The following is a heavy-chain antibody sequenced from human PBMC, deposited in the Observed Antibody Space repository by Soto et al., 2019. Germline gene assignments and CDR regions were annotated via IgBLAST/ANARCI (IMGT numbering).Heavy chain of an antibody. CDR3: ARWVEVSLDYFDS. V-gene: IGHV4-59*12. D-gene: IGHD2-15*01. Sequence: SETLSLTCTVSGGSISSYYWSWIRQPPGKGLEWIGYIYYSGSTNYNPSLKSRVTISVDTSKNQFSLNLNSVTAADTAVYYCARWVEVSLDYFDSWGQGIPVTVSS. CDR2: IYYSGST. J-gene: IGHJ4*02. CDR1: GGSISSYY.